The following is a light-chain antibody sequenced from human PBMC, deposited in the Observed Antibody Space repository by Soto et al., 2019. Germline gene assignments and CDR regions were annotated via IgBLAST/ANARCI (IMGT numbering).Light chain of an antibody. V-gene: IGKV2-30*01. Sequence: DVVMTQSPLSLSVTLGQPASISCRSSQGLVYSDGNTFLNWFHQRPGQSPRRLIYQVSNRDSGVPDRFSGSASGTDYTLAISRVEAEDVGIYYCVQGTHWPWTFGQGTKVEIK. CDR3: VQGTHWPWT. CDR1: QGLVYSDGNTF. CDR2: QVS. J-gene: IGKJ1*01.